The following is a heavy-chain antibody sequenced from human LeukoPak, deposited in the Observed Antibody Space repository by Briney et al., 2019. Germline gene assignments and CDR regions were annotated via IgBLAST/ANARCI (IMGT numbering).Heavy chain of an antibody. V-gene: IGHV4-4*07. CDR2: LYISGST. D-gene: IGHD3-10*01. J-gene: IGHJ4*02. CDR1: GASISSYY. Sequence: SETLSLTCTVSGASISSYYYNWLRQTAGRGLEWIGRLYISGSTDYNPSLKSRVTISVDTSNNQFSLNLNSVTAADTAVYFCAIDLSGSLYFDYWGQGVLVTVSS. CDR3: AIDLSGSLYFDY.